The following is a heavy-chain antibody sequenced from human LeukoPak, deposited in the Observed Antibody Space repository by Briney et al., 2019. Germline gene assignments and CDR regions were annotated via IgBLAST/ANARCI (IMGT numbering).Heavy chain of an antibody. D-gene: IGHD6-19*01. CDR3: ARYQWPKLDDY. CDR2: ISGSGGSAI. CDR1: GFTFSSYS. Sequence: GGSLRLSCAASGFTFSSYSMNWVRQAPGKGLEWVSYISGSGGSAIHYADSVKGRFTISRDNAKNSLYLQMNSLRAEDTAVYYCARYQWPKLDDYWGQGTLVTVSS. J-gene: IGHJ4*02. V-gene: IGHV3-48*01.